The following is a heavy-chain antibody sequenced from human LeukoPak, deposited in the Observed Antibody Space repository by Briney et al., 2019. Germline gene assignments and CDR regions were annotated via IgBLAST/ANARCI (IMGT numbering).Heavy chain of an antibody. CDR1: GFTFSDYY. Sequence: GGSLRLSCAASGFTFSDYYMSWIRQAPGKGLEWVSYISSSGSTIYYADSVKGRFTISRDSAKNSLYLQMNSLRAEDTAVYYCARRSVDTAMGLDYWGQGTLVTVSS. CDR3: ARRSVDTAMGLDY. D-gene: IGHD5-18*01. CDR2: ISSSGSTI. J-gene: IGHJ4*02. V-gene: IGHV3-11*01.